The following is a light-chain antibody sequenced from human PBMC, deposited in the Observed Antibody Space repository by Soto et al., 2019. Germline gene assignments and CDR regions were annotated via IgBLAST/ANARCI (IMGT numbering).Light chain of an antibody. V-gene: IGKV3-11*01. J-gene: IGKJ1*01. CDR2: DAS. CDR1: SSVSSY. Sequence: EIVLTQSPATLSLSPGERASLSCRASSSVSSYLAWYQQKPGQAPRLLIYDASNRATGIPARFSGSGSGTDFTLTISSLEPEDFAVYHGQHRSNWPWTFGQGTKVDIK. CDR3: QHRSNWPWT.